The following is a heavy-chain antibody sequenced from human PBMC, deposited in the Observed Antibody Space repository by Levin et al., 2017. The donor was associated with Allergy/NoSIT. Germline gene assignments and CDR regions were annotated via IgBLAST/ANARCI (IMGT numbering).Heavy chain of an antibody. CDR3: AKGVVRGVGGLVDAFDI. Sequence: PGESLKISCAASGFTFSSYAMSWVRQAPGKGLEWVSAISGSGGSTYYADSVKGRFTISRDNSKNTLYLQMNSLRAEDTAVYYCAKGVVRGVGGLVDAFDIWGQGTMVTVSS. J-gene: IGHJ3*02. D-gene: IGHD3-10*01. CDR1: GFTFSSYA. V-gene: IGHV3-23*01. CDR2: ISGSGGST.